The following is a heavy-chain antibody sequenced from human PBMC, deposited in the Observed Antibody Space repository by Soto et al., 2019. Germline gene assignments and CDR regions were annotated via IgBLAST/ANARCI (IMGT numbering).Heavy chain of an antibody. D-gene: IGHD3-16*01. V-gene: IGHV4-59*12. CDR1: GGSISSYY. CDR2: IYYSGST. Sequence: SETLSLTCTVSGGSISSYYWSWIRQPPGKGLEWIGYIYYSGSTNYNPSLKSRVTMSVDTSKNQISLKMTSVTAADTAVYFCAKDVSSRRWFDPWGQGSLVTVPQ. J-gene: IGHJ5*02. CDR3: AKDVSSRRWFDP.